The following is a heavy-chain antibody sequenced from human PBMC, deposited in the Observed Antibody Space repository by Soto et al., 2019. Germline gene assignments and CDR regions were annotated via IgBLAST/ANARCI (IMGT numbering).Heavy chain of an antibody. CDR2: INHSGNT. CDR3: ARAKGQWLVSSSHDYYYYGMDV. V-gene: IGHV4-34*01. CDR1: GGSFIGYY. D-gene: IGHD6-19*01. J-gene: IGHJ6*02. Sequence: SEALSLTCAVYGGSFIGYYWSWILQPPWKGLEWIGEINHSGNTNYNPSLKSRVTISVDTSKNQFSLKLSSVTAADTAVYYCARAKGQWLVSSSHDYYYYGMDVWGQGTTVTVSS.